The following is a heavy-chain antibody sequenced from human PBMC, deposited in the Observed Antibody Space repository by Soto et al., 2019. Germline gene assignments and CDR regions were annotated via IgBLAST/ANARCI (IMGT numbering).Heavy chain of an antibody. CDR1: GFTFSSYG. CDR2: IWYDGSNK. CDR3: ARGPYCSSTSCYTVGDFNY. J-gene: IGHJ4*02. V-gene: IGHV3-33*01. Sequence: GGSLRLSCAASGFTFSSYGMHWVRQAPGKGLEWVAVIWYDGSNKYYADSVKGRFTISRDNSKNTLYLQMNSLRAEDTAVYYCARGPYCSSTSCYTVGDFNYWGQGTLVTVSS. D-gene: IGHD2-2*02.